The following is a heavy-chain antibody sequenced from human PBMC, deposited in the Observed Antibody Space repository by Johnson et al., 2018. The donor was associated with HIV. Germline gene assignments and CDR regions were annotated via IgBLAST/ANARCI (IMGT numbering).Heavy chain of an antibody. CDR3: AKVGGYSGYGHLEAFDI. Sequence: VQLVESGGGLVQPGRSLRLSCTTSGFTFDDYGMSWVRQAPGKGLEWVAVMRGSGSIGYADSVKGRFTISRDNAKNSLYLQMNSLRAEDTALYYCAKVGGYSGYGHLEAFDIWGQGTMVTVSS. CDR2: MRGSGSI. CDR1: GFTFDDYG. V-gene: IGHV3-9*01. J-gene: IGHJ3*02. D-gene: IGHD5-12*01.